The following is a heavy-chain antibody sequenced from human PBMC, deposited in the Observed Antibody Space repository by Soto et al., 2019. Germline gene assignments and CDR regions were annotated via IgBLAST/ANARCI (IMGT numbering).Heavy chain of an antibody. CDR3: AKGSASGSPYYFDY. D-gene: IGHD6-25*01. J-gene: IGHJ4*02. V-gene: IGHV3-23*01. CDR1: GFSFSSHA. CDR2: ISPSGAYT. Sequence: GGSLRLSCAASGFSFSSHAMSWVRQSPGKGLEWVSAISPSGAYTYHADSVKGRFTISRDNSKNTLYQQMSSLTVEDTAVYYCAKGSASGSPYYFDYWGQGILVTVS.